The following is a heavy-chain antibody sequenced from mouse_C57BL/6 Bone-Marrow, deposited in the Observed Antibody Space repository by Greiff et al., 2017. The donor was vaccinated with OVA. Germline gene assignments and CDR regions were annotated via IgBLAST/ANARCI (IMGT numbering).Heavy chain of an antibody. Sequence: QVQLQQSGAELARPGASVKLSCTASGYTFTSYGISWVKQRTGQGLEWIGEIYPRSGNTYYNEKFKGKATLTADKSSSTAYMELRSLTSEDSAVYFCARGCIYYGYDGHAYWGQGTLVTVSA. V-gene: IGHV1-81*01. CDR1: GYTFTSYG. D-gene: IGHD2-2*01. CDR3: ARGCIYYGYDGHAY. CDR2: IYPRSGNT. J-gene: IGHJ3*01.